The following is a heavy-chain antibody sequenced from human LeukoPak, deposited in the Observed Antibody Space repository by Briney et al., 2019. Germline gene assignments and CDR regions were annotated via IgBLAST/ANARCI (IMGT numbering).Heavy chain of an antibody. V-gene: IGHV1-2*02. CDR2: INPNSGGT. Sequence: GASVKVSCKASGYTSTGYYMHWVRQAPGQGLEWMGCINPNSGGTNYAQKFQGRVTMTRDTSISTAYMELSRLRSDDTAVYYCARAHDSSGYYYDPFFDYWGQGTLVTVSS. J-gene: IGHJ4*02. CDR1: GYTSTGYY. CDR3: ARAHDSSGYYYDPFFDY. D-gene: IGHD3-22*01.